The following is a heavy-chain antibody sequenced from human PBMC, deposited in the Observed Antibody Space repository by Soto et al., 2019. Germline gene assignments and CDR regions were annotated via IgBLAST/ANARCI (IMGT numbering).Heavy chain of an antibody. CDR2: ISNSGTYT. V-gene: IGHV3-11*06. J-gene: IGHJ4*02. CDR3: VRGRGGD. CDR1: GFTFRDYY. D-gene: IGHD3-10*01. Sequence: GGSLKLSGAASGFTFRDYYMTWIRQAPGKGLEWISYISNSGTYTNYADSVKGRFTISRDNAKNSLYLRMTGLRAEDTAVYYCVRGRGGDWGQGTLVTVSS.